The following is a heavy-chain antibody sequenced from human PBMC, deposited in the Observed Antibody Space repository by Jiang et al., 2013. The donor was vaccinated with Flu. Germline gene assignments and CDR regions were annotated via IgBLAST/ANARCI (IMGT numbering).Heavy chain of an antibody. J-gene: IGHJ6*02. CDR3: ARGVRSTENYYYGMDV. Sequence: EVKKPGSSVKVSCKASGGTFSSYAISWVRQAPGQGLEWMGGIIPIFGTANYAQKFQGRVTITADKSTSTAYMELSSLRSEDTAVYYCARGVRSTENYYYGMDVWGQGTTVTVSS. CDR2: IIPIFGTA. CDR1: GGTFSSYA. V-gene: IGHV1-69*06. D-gene: IGHD5/OR15-5a*01.